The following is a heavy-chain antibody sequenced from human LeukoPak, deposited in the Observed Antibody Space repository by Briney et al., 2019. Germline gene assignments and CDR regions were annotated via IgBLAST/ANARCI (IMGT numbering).Heavy chain of an antibody. D-gene: IGHD5-24*01. V-gene: IGHV4-39*01. CDR2: IYYSGST. CDR1: GGSISSSSYY. J-gene: IGHJ4*02. CDR3: ARVGDGYNQSDY. Sequence: SETLSLTCTVSGGSISSSSYYWGWIRQPPGEGLEWIGSIYYSGSTYYNPSLKSRVTISVDTSKNQFSLKLSSVTAADTAVYYCARVGDGYNQSDYWGQGTLVTVSS.